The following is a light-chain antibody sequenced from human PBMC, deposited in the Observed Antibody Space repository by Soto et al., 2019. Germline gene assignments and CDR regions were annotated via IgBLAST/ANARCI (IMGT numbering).Light chain of an antibody. Sequence: DIQMTQSPSSLSASVGDRVTITCRASQSIASYLTWYQQKPGKAPKILIYAASNLQSGVPSRFSGSGSGTDFTHTIRSLRPEDFATYYCQQSYTSPWTFGQGTKVEIK. CDR1: QSIASY. CDR3: QQSYTSPWT. V-gene: IGKV1-39*01. J-gene: IGKJ1*01. CDR2: AAS.